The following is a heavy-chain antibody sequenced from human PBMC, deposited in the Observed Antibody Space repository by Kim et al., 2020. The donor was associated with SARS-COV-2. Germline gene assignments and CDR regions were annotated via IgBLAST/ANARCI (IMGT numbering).Heavy chain of an antibody. Sequence: AQKFQGRVTMTEDTSTDTAYMELSSLRSEDTAVYYCATSLSVVVVAAFDYWGQGTLVTVSS. D-gene: IGHD2-15*01. J-gene: IGHJ4*02. V-gene: IGHV1-24*01. CDR3: ATSLSVVVVAAFDY.